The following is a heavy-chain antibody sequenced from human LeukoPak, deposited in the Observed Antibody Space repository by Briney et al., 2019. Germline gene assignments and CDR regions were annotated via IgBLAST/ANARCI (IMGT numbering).Heavy chain of an antibody. Sequence: GGSLRLSCAASGFTFSRYAMSWVRQAPGKGLEWVSAISGSGGSTYYADSVKGRFTISRDNSKNTLYLQMNSLRDEDTAVYYCAKSSYYDASGYYREYYFDYWGQGTLVTVSS. CDR3: AKSSYYDASGYYREYYFDY. CDR2: ISGSGGST. CDR1: GFTFSRYA. V-gene: IGHV3-23*01. D-gene: IGHD3-22*01. J-gene: IGHJ4*02.